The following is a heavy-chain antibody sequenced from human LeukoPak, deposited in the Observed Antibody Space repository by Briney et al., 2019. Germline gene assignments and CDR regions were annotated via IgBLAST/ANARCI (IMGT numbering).Heavy chain of an antibody. Sequence: SETLSLTCTVSGGSISPYYWSWIRQPPGKGLEWIGYIYYSGSTNYNPSLKSRVTISVDTSKNQFSLRLSSLTAADTAVYYCARHFIGYSYGHFDYWGQGTLVTV. CDR1: GGSISPYY. CDR3: ARHFIGYSYGHFDY. V-gene: IGHV4-59*08. D-gene: IGHD3-10*01. J-gene: IGHJ4*02. CDR2: IYYSGST.